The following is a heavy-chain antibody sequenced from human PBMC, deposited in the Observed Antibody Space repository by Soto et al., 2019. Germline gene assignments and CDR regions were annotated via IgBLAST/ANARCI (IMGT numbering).Heavy chain of an antibody. J-gene: IGHJ5*02. CDR3: ATRYFDRLLSGWFDQ. V-gene: IGHV1-69*13. Sequence: SVKNSCRASGAKFSSYDISGVRQAPGQGPEGMGGIIPIFGTANEEQKFQGRVTITADESTSTAYMELSNLGSEDTAVYYCATRYFDRLLSGWFDQSGQGHLVTVSS. CDR2: IIPIFGTA. D-gene: IGHD3-9*01. CDR1: GAKFSSYD.